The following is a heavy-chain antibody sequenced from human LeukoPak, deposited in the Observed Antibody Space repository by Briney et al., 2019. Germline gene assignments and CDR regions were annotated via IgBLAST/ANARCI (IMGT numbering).Heavy chain of an antibody. CDR3: AIQSIVPRPGY. V-gene: IGHV1-2*06. J-gene: IGHJ4*02. D-gene: IGHD6-6*01. Sequence: ASVKVSCKASGYTFTSYDINWVRQASGQGLEWMGRINPNSGGTDYAQNFQGRVTMTRDTSVSTAYLELSRLRSDDTAVYYCAIQSIVPRPGYWGQGTLVTVSS. CDR1: GYTFTSYD. CDR2: INPNSGGT.